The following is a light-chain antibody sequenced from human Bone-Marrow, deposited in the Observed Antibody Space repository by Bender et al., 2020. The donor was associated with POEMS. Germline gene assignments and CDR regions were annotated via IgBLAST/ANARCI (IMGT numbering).Light chain of an antibody. V-gene: IGLV2-14*01. Sequence: QSALTQPASVSGSPGQSITISCTGTSSDVGDYNYISWYQQHPGKAPKVMIYDVTNRPSGVSYRFSGSKSGNTASLTISGLQAEDEADYYCSSYTSSTLVVFGGGTKLTDL. CDR3: SSYTSSTLVV. CDR2: DVT. CDR1: SSDVGDYNY. J-gene: IGLJ3*02.